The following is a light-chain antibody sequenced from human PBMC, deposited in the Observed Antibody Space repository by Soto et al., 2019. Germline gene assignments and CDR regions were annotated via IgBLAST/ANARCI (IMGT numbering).Light chain of an antibody. CDR2: DAS. V-gene: IGKV1-39*01. J-gene: IGKJ1*01. Sequence: DIHMTQSPSTLSASVGYRFTITCGASQSISSWLDWYQQKPGKAPKLFIYDASSLESGVPSRCSGSGSGTDFTLTISSLQPEDFETYYCQQSYSTPRTFGQGTKVDIK. CDR1: QSISSW. CDR3: QQSYSTPRT.